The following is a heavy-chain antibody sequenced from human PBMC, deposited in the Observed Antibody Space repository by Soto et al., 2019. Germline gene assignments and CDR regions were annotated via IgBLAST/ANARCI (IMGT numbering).Heavy chain of an antibody. J-gene: IGHJ6*02. V-gene: IGHV1-69*01. CDR1: GDTDTNYV. D-gene: IGHD3-16*02. Sequence: QVQLVQSGAEVKKPGSSVKVSCKASGDTDTNYVISWVRQAPGQGLEWMGGIFPKFGTTYSAQKLQDRLTITADESTSTVYMQLSSRRLDGTAVYYCEAAMTFGKLSVDWGPGTTVTVSS. CDR2: IFPKFGTT. CDR3: EAAMTFGKLSVD.